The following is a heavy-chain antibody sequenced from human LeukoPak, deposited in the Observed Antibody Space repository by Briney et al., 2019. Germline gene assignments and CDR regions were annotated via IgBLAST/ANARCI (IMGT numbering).Heavy chain of an antibody. CDR3: ARGRQWKLTDFDY. J-gene: IGHJ4*02. D-gene: IGHD6-19*01. CDR1: GGSFSGYY. Sequence: SETLSLTCAVYGGSFSGYYWSWIRQPPGKGLEWIGEINHSGSTNYNPSLKSRVTISVDTSKNQFSLKLSSVTAADTAVYYCARGRQWKLTDFDYWGQGTLVTVSS. V-gene: IGHV4-34*01. CDR2: INHSGST.